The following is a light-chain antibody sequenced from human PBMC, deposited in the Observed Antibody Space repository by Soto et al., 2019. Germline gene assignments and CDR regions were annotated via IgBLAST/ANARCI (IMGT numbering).Light chain of an antibody. CDR2: STT. Sequence: QSVVTQEPSLTVSPGGTVTLTCASSTGAVTSGSSANWFQQKPGQAPRSLIYSTTNKHSWTPARFSGSLLGGKAALTLSGVQHEDEANYCCILSYGATQPGVFGGGTKLTVL. CDR3: ILSYGATQPGV. CDR1: TGAVTSGSS. J-gene: IGLJ3*02. V-gene: IGLV7-43*01.